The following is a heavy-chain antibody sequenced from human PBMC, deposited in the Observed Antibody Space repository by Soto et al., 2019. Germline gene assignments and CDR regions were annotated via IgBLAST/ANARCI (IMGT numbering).Heavy chain of an antibody. CDR1: GGSISSGGYY. V-gene: IGHV4-31*03. Sequence: SETLSLTCTVSGGSISSGGYYWSWIRHHPGKGLEWIGYIYYSGSTYYNPSLKSRVTISVDTSKNQFSLKLSSVTAADTAVYYCARGRGYYYDSSGPKTPDAFDIWAQGILVTVSS. D-gene: IGHD3-22*01. CDR3: ARGRGYYYDSSGPKTPDAFDI. CDR2: IYYSGST. J-gene: IGHJ4*02.